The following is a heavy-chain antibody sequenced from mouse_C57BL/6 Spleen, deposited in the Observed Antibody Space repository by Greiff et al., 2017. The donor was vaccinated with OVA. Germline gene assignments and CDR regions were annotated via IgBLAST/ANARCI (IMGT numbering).Heavy chain of an antibody. V-gene: IGHV1-53*01. CDR3: ARDYGSSHYWYFDV. Sequence: QVQLQQPGTELVKPGASVKLSCKASGYTFTSYWMHWVKQRPGQGLEWIGNINPSNGGTNYNEKFKSKATLTVDKSSSTAYMQLSSLTSEDSAVYYFARDYGSSHYWYFDVWGTGTTVTVSS. J-gene: IGHJ1*03. D-gene: IGHD1-1*01. CDR2: INPSNGGT. CDR1: GYTFTSYW.